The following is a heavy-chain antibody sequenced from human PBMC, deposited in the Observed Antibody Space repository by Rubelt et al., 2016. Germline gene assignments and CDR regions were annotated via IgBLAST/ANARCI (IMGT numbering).Heavy chain of an antibody. Sequence: QVQLQQWGAGLLKPSETLSLTCAVYGGSFSGYYWSWIRQPPGQGLEWIGDINHSGSTNYNPSLQSRVTISVDTSENQFSLKLNAVTAADTAVYYCARDSDIKWFYAWGQGTLVTVSS. V-gene: IGHV4-34*01. CDR1: GGSFSGYY. CDR3: ARDSDIKWFYA. D-gene: IGHD5-18*01. J-gene: IGHJ5*02. CDR2: INHSGST.